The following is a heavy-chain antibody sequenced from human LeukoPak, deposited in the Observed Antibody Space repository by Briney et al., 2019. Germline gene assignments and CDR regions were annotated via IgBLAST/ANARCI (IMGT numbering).Heavy chain of an antibody. CDR2: IYSGGST. CDR3: ARDPGYSGSSYYFDY. J-gene: IGHJ4*02. V-gene: IGHV3-66*01. CDR1: GFTVSSNY. D-gene: IGHD5-12*01. Sequence: GGSLRLSCAASGFTVSSNYMSWVRQAPGKGLEWVSVIYSGGSTYYADSVKGRFTISRDNSKNTLYLQINSLRAEDTAVYYCARDPGYSGSSYYFDYWGQGTLVTVSS.